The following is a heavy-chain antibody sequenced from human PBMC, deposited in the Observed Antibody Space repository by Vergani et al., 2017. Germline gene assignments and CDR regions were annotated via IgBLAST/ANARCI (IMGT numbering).Heavy chain of an antibody. J-gene: IGHJ6*03. CDR2: VYYSGTT. CDR3: ARGQTGYSRDWSTYFFYMDV. V-gene: IGHV4-30-4*07. D-gene: IGHD3/OR15-3a*01. CDR1: GDAISRDTYS. Sequence: QVKLQESGPGLVKPSETLSLTCPLSGDAISRDTYSWNWVRQPPGKPLEWIGSVYYSGTTYYNPSLGGRVTMSIDKSKNHFSLTLTSVTAADSAFYFCARGQTGYSRDWSTYFFYMDVWGKGTTVTVSS.